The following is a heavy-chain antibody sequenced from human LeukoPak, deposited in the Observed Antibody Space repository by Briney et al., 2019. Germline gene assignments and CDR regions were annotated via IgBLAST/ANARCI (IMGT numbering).Heavy chain of an antibody. V-gene: IGHV4-59*08. Sequence: SETLSLTCTVSGGSISGFYWSWIRQPPGKGLEWIGYIYYSGSTNYNPSLKSRVTISVDTSKNQFSLKLSSVTAADTAVYYCASQYYYGSGSPRVVDYWGQGTLVTVSS. CDR1: GGSISGFY. D-gene: IGHD3-10*01. CDR3: ASQYYYGSGSPRVVDY. CDR2: IYYSGST. J-gene: IGHJ4*02.